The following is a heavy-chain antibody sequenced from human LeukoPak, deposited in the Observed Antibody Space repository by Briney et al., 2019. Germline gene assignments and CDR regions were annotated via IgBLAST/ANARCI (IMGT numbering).Heavy chain of an antibody. CDR1: GFTFSSYG. J-gene: IGHJ4*02. CDR3: AKVGYYDWVYGLQDY. V-gene: IGHV3-30*02. Sequence: PGGSLRLSCAASGFTFSSYGMHWVRQAPGKGLEWVAFIRYDGSKKYYADSVKGRFTISRDNSKNTLYLQMNSLRAEDTAVYYCAKVGYYDWVYGLQDYWGQGTLVTVSS. D-gene: IGHD3-22*01. CDR2: IRYDGSKK.